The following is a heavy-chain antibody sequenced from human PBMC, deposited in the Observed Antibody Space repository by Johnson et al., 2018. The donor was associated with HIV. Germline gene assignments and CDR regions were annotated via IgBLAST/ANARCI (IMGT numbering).Heavy chain of an antibody. CDR3: ARGIGYFGYYNSDVLDI. CDR2: IKSETDGGTT. CDR1: GLTFSNAW. J-gene: IGHJ3*02. Sequence: VQLVESGGGLVKPGGSLRLSCAASGLTFSNAWMSWVRQRQAPGKGLEWVGRIKSETDGGTTDSAAPVKGRCTIARDDSKNTLFLQMNNLRAEDTAVYYCARGIGYFGYYNSDVLDIWGQGTMVTVSS. V-gene: IGHV3-15*01. D-gene: IGHD3-9*01.